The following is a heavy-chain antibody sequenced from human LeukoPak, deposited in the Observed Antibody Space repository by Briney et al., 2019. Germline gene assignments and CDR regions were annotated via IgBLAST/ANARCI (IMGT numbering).Heavy chain of an antibody. D-gene: IGHD1-1*01. CDR1: GFPFRSYA. CDR2: ITDEADT. V-gene: IGHV3-23*01. Sequence: PGGSLRLSCVASGFPFRSYAMTWVRQTPGKGLESVSVITDEADTYYADSVKGRFTISRYNSQNTVFLQMNSLSAEDTAVYYCAKVHYWSPENYFCSWGQGSLVTVSS. J-gene: IGHJ4*02. CDR3: AKVHYWSPENYFCS.